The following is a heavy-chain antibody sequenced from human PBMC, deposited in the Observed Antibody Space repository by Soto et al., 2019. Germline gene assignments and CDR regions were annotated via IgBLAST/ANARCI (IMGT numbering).Heavy chain of an antibody. J-gene: IGHJ4*02. CDR1: GFTLSSYW. D-gene: IGHD2-15*01. CDR3: ARDTPTLGVDY. V-gene: IGHV3-74*01. Sequence: EVQLVESGGGLVQPGGSLRLSCAASGFTLSSYWMHWVRQAPGKGLMWVSHINGDGSDTSYADSVKGRFTISRDNAKNTVYLQMNSPRVEDTAVYYCARDTPTLGVDYWGQGTLVTVSS. CDR2: INGDGSDT.